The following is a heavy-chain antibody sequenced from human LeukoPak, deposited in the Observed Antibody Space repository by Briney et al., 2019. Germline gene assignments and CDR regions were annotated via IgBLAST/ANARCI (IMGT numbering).Heavy chain of an antibody. V-gene: IGHV4-39*07. CDR2: IYSRGNT. Sequence: SETLSLTCSVSGVSISSGSNYWGWIRQPPGKTLEWIGSIYSRGNTYYNPSLKSRVIILIDTAKDHFSLNLSSVTAADTAVYYCARSDGYGLVGIWGQGTMVTVSS. J-gene: IGHJ3*02. D-gene: IGHD3-10*01. CDR3: ARSDGYGLVGI. CDR1: GVSISSGSNY.